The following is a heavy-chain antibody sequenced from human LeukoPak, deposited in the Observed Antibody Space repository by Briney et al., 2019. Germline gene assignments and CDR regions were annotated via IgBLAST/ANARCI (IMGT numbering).Heavy chain of an antibody. Sequence: GASVKVSCKASGHTFTGYYMHWVRQAPGQGLEWMGWINPNSGGTNYAQKFQGRVTMTRDTSISTAYMELSRLRSDDTAVYYCARGPPLKAFGFDSWGQGTLVTVSS. CDR2: INPNSGGT. CDR3: ARGPPLKAFGFDS. CDR1: GHTFTGYY. V-gene: IGHV1-2*02. J-gene: IGHJ5*02.